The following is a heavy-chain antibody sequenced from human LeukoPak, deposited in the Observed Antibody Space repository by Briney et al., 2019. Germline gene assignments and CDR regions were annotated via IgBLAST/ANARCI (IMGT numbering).Heavy chain of an antibody. J-gene: IGHJ4*02. CDR3: ARGRRGNIVVVPAALGVYYFDY. Sequence: SETLSLTCAVYGGSFSGYYWSWIRHPPGKGLEWIGEINHSGSTNYNPSLKSRVTISVDTSKNQFSLKLSSVTAADTAVYYCARGRRGNIVVVPAALGVYYFDYWGQGTLVTVSS. CDR1: GGSFSGYY. CDR2: INHSGST. D-gene: IGHD2-2*01. V-gene: IGHV4-34*01.